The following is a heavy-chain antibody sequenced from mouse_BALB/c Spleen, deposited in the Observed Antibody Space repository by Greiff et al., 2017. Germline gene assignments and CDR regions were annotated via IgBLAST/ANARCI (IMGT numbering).Heavy chain of an antibody. D-gene: IGHD4-1*01. CDR1: GFAFSSYD. V-gene: IGHV5-12-1*01. J-gene: IGHJ2*01. CDR3: ATLGVYYFDY. CDR2: ISSGGGST. Sequence: DVKLVESGGGLVKPGGSLKLSCAASGFAFSSYDMSWVRQTPEKRLEWVAYISSGGGSTYYPDTVKGRFTISRDNAKNTLYLQMSSLKSEDTAMYYCATLGVYYFDYWGQGTTLTVSS.